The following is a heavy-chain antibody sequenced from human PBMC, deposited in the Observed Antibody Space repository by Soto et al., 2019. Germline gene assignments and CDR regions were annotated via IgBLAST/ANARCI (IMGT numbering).Heavy chain of an antibody. Sequence: QITLKESGPTLVKPTQTLTLTCTFSGFSLSTSGVGVGWIRQPPGKALEWLALIYWDDDKRYSPSLKSRLTITXXTXKXPVVLTMTNMAPVDTATYYRAHRRRSSHTGAGWLDPWGQGTLVTVSS. CDR2: IYWDDDK. CDR3: AHRRRSSHTGAGWLDP. D-gene: IGHD6-13*01. CDR1: GFSLSTSGVG. V-gene: IGHV2-5*02. J-gene: IGHJ5*02.